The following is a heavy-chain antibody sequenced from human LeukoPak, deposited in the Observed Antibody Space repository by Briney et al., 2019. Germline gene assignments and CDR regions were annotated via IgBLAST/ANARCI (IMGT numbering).Heavy chain of an antibody. CDR3: ARSVFQGAFDI. CDR1: GFTFSGYS. Sequence: GGSLRLSCAASGFTFSGYSMNWVRQAPGKGLEWVSYISSSSGTIQYADSVKGRFTISRDNAKDSLYLQMNSLRAEDTAVYFCARSVFQGAFDIWGQGALVTVSS. D-gene: IGHD5/OR15-5a*01. CDR2: ISSSSGTI. V-gene: IGHV3-48*01. J-gene: IGHJ3*02.